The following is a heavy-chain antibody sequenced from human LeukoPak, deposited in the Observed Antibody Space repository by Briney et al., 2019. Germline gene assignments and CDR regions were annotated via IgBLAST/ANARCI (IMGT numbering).Heavy chain of an antibody. CDR2: IYYSGST. CDR1: GGSISSYY. Sequence: SETLSLTCTVSGGSISSYYWSWIRQPPGKGLEWIGYIYYSGSTNYNPSLKSRVTISVDTYKNQFSLKLSSVTAADTAVYYCARAPRRSSSGYSNWFDPWGQGTLVTVSS. J-gene: IGHJ5*02. CDR3: ARAPRRSSSGYSNWFDP. V-gene: IGHV4-59*01. D-gene: IGHD3-22*01.